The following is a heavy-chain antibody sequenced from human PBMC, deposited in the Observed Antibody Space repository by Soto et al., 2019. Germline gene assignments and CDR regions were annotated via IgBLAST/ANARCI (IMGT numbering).Heavy chain of an antibody. Sequence: PGESLKISCKGSGYSFTSYWISWVRQMPGKGLEWMGRIDPSDSYTNYSPSFQGHVTISADKSISTAYLQWSSLKASDTAMYYCAVAFGRIYDSSGYYYVLDYWGQGTLVTVSS. V-gene: IGHV5-10-1*01. CDR2: IDPSDSYT. CDR3: AVAFGRIYDSSGYYYVLDY. CDR1: GYSFTSYW. J-gene: IGHJ4*02. D-gene: IGHD3-22*01.